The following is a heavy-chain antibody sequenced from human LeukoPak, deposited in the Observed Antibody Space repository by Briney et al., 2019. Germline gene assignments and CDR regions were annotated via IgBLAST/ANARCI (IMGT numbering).Heavy chain of an antibody. J-gene: IGHJ2*01. Sequence: SSETLSLTCTVSTGSISSYYWSWIRQPPGKALEWIGFIYYSGSTNYNPSLMSRVTISVDTSKNQFSLKLSSVTAADTAVYYCARVRSSSSLSPWYFDLWGRGTLVTVSS. CDR2: IYYSGST. CDR3: ARVRSSSSLSPWYFDL. D-gene: IGHD6-13*01. V-gene: IGHV4-59*01. CDR1: TGSISSYY.